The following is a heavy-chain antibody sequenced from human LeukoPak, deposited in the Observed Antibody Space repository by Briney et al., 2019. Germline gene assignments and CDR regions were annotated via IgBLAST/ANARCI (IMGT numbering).Heavy chain of an antibody. CDR1: RFTFSSYP. J-gene: IGHJ4*02. CDR3: AKIYDSSGYYYILEFDY. CDR2: ISGSGGRT. D-gene: IGHD3-22*01. Sequence: GGSLRLSCAASRFTFSSYPMGWVRQPPGKGLEWVSAISGSGGRTYYADPVKGRFTISRDNSKNTLYLQMNTLSAEDTAVYYCAKIYDSSGYYYILEFDYWGQGTLVTVSS. V-gene: IGHV3-23*01.